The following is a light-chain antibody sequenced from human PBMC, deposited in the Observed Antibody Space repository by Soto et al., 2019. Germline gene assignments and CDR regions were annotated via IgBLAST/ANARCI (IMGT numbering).Light chain of an antibody. CDR2: EVS. Sequence: ALTQPASVSGSPGQSITISCTGTSSDVGGYNYVSWYQQQAGKAPKLIIHEVSNRPSGVSNRFSGSKSGNTASLTISGLQAEDEADYYCDSYTSSRAYVFGIGTKVTV. V-gene: IGLV2-14*01. CDR3: DSYTSSRAYV. J-gene: IGLJ1*01. CDR1: SSDVGGYNY.